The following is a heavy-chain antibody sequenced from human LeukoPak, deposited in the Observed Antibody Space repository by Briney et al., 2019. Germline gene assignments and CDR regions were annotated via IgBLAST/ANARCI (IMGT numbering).Heavy chain of an antibody. CDR3: ARGRLRITMVRGEFDY. CDR2: INHSGST. J-gene: IGHJ4*02. D-gene: IGHD3-10*01. Sequence: SEALSLTCAVYGGSFSGYYWSWIRRPPGKGLEWIGEINHSGSTNYNPSLKSRVTISVDTSKNQFSLKLSSVTAADTAVYYCARGRLRITMVRGEFDYWGQGTLVTVSS. CDR1: GGSFSGYY. V-gene: IGHV4-34*01.